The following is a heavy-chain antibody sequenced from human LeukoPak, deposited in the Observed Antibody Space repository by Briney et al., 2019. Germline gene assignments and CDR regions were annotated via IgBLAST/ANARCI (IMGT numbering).Heavy chain of an antibody. J-gene: IGHJ6*03. CDR1: GDSMSDYF. D-gene: IGHD3-10*01. V-gene: IGHV4-59*12. CDR3: ARVKPEMLWFGDPDYYYYMDV. CDR2: AADSGST. Sequence: PSETLSLTCTASGDSMSDYFWTWIRQPPGKGLEWIGYAADSGSTNYNPSLKSRVTISVDTSKNQFSLKPSSVTAADTAVYYCARVKPEMLWFGDPDYYYYMDVWGKGTTVTVSS.